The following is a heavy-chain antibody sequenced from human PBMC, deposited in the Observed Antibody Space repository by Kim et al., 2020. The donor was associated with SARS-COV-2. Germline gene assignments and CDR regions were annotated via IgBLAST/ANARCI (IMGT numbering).Heavy chain of an antibody. V-gene: IGHV1-69*13. CDR1: GGTFSSYA. D-gene: IGHD2-8*02. J-gene: IGHJ6*02. Sequence: SVKVSCKASGGTFSSYAISWVRQAPGQGLEWMGGIIPIFGTANYAQKFQGRVTITADESTSTAYMELSSLRSEDTAVYYCARDCTGGVCYPYYYYYGMDVWGQGTTVTVSS. CDR2: IIPIFGTA. CDR3: ARDCTGGVCYPYYYYYGMDV.